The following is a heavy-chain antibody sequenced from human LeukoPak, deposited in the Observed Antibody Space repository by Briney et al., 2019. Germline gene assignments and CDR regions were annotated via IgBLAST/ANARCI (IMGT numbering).Heavy chain of an antibody. CDR3: ARELANWGYFDY. V-gene: IGHV4-59*01. CDR2: IYYSGST. D-gene: IGHD7-27*01. J-gene: IGHJ4*02. Sequence: SETLSLTCTVPGGSISIYYWSWIRQPPGKGLEWIGYIYYSGSTNYNPSLKSRVTISVDTSKNQFSLKLSSVTAADTAVYYCARELANWGYFDYWGQGTLVTVSS. CDR1: GGSISIYY.